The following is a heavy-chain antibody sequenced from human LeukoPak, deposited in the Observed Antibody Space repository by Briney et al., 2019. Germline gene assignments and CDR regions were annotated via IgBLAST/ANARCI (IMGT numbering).Heavy chain of an antibody. CDR1: GYTFTGYY. J-gene: IGHJ4*02. D-gene: IGHD3-10*01. CDR2: INPNSGGT. CDR3: ARASLHYYGSGSYSEGFDY. V-gene: IGHV1-2*02. Sequence: GASVKVSCKASGYTFTGYYVHWVRQAPGQGLEWMGWINPNSGGTNYAQKFQGRVTMTRDTSISTAYMELSRLRSDDTAVYYCARASLHYYGSGSYSEGFDYWDQGTLVTVSS.